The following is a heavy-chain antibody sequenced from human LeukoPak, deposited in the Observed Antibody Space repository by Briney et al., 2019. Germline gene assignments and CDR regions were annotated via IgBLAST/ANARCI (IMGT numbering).Heavy chain of an antibody. V-gene: IGHV3-11*01. Sequence: EGSLRLSCAASGFTFSDYYMSWIRQAPGKGLGWVSYICSSGSTIYDADSVKGRCTISRDNAKNSLYLQMNSLRAEDTAVYYCARDRYSSSWYDLGYYYYMDVWGKGTTVTVSS. CDR2: ICSSGSTI. CDR3: ARDRYSSSWYDLGYYYYMDV. J-gene: IGHJ6*03. CDR1: GFTFSDYY. D-gene: IGHD6-13*01.